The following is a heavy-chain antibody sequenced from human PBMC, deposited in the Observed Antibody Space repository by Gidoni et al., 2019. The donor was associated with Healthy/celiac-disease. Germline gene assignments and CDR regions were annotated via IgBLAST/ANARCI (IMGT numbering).Heavy chain of an antibody. CDR2: IIPIFGKA. D-gene: IGHD6-19*01. J-gene: IGHJ4*02. CDR3: ASIPVAGTHFDY. CDR1: GGPFSSYA. V-gene: IGHV1-69*06. Sequence: QMQLVQSGAEVKKPGSSVKVSCKASGGPFSSYAISWGRQAPGQGLEWMGGIIPIFGKANYAQKCQGRVTITADKSTSTAYRELSSLRSEDTAVYYCASIPVAGTHFDYWGQGTLVTVSS.